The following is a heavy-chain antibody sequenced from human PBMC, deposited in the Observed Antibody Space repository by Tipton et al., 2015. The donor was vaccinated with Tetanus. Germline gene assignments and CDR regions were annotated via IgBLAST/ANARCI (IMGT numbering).Heavy chain of an antibody. J-gene: IGHJ5*02. CDR3: ARDYDLQYTPNWFDP. CDR1: GGSISSYY. CDR2: IYTSGST. D-gene: IGHD4-11*01. Sequence: TLSLTCTVFGGSISSYYWSWIRQPAGQGLEWIGRIYTSGSTNYNPSLKSRVTMSVDTSKNQFSLKLSSVTAADTAVYNCARDYDLQYTPNWFDPWGQGTLVTVSS. V-gene: IGHV4-4*07.